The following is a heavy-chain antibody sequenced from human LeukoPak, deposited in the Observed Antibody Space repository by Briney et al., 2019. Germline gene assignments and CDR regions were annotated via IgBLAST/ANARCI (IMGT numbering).Heavy chain of an antibody. CDR3: ATGDGYNSYYFNQ. D-gene: IGHD5-24*01. CDR1: GGSISSYY. Sequence: SETLSLTCTVSGGSISSYYWSWIRQPPGKGLEWIGYIYYSGSTNYNPSLKSRVTISVDTSKNQFSLKLNSVTAADTALYYCATGDGYNSYYFNQWGQGILVTVSS. V-gene: IGHV4-59*12. CDR2: IYYSGST. J-gene: IGHJ4*02.